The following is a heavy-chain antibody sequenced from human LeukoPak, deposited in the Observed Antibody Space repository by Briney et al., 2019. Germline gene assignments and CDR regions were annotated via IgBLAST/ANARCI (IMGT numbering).Heavy chain of an antibody. J-gene: IGHJ4*02. CDR1: GFRFSNYW. CDR3: ARIGYSSSSFDY. Sequence: GSLRLSCAASGFRFSNYWMSWVRQAPGKGLEWVANIKQDGSEKDYVDSMKGRFTISRDNTKNSVYLQVNSLRAEDTAVYHCARIGYSSSSFDYWGQGTLVTVSS. V-gene: IGHV3-7*01. D-gene: IGHD6-13*01. CDR2: IKQDGSEK.